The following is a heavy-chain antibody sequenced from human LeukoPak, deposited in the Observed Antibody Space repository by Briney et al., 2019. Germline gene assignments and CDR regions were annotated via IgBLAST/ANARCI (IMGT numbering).Heavy chain of an antibody. J-gene: IGHJ4*02. CDR3: ARDEAAAGQFDY. D-gene: IGHD6-13*01. V-gene: IGHV4-61*02. Sequence: SETLSLTCAVSGGSISSGSYYWSWIRQPAGKGLEWIGRIYTSGSTNYNPSLKSRVTISVDTSKNQFSLKLSSVTAADTAVYYCARDEAAAGQFDYWGQGTLVTVSS. CDR2: IYTSGST. CDR1: GGSISSGSYY.